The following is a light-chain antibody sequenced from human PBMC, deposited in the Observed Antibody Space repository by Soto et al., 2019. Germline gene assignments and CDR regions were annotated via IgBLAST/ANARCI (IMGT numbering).Light chain of an antibody. CDR2: EVS. CDR1: SSDIGSNNY. J-gene: IGLJ3*02. V-gene: IGLV2-14*01. CDR3: SSYTTTTRL. Sequence: QSVLTQPASVSGSPGRSITISCTGTSSDIGSNNYVSWFQQRPGKAPTLIIYEVSNRPSGVSTHFSGSKSGNTASLTISGLLPEDEAEYYCSSYTTTTRLFGGGTKVTVL.